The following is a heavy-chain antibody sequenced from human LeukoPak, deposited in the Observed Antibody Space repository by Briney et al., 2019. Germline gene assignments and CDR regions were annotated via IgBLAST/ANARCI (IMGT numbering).Heavy chain of an antibody. CDR3: ARAYSTTWYNWFDP. CDR1: GFTFTSYW. Sequence: PGGSLRLSCAASGFTFTSYWTSWVRQAPGKGLEWVANIKEDGSEKYDVDSVKGRFTISRDNARNSLFLQMNSLRVEDTAVYYCARAYSTTWYNWFDPWGQGTLVTVSS. D-gene: IGHD6-13*01. CDR2: IKEDGSEK. J-gene: IGHJ5*02. V-gene: IGHV3-7*01.